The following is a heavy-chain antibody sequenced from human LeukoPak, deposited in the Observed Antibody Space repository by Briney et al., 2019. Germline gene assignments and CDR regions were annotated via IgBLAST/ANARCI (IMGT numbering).Heavy chain of an antibody. V-gene: IGHV3-74*01. Sequence: GGSLRLSCAASGFTFSLYWMHWVRQGPGKGLVWVSRLNEDGTTSDYADSVKGRFTISRDNSKGKVFLEMKSLTADDTAVYFCVREKIYYSDLAYKERENFDPWGRGTLVTVSS. J-gene: IGHJ5*02. D-gene: IGHD1-26*01. CDR2: LNEDGTTS. CDR3: VREKIYYSDLAYKERENFDP. CDR1: GFTFSLYW.